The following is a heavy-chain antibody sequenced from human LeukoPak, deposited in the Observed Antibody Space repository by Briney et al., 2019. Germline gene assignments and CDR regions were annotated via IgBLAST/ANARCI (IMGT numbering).Heavy chain of an antibody. Sequence: SVKVSCKASGGTFSSYAISWVRQAPGQGLEWMGGIIPIFGTANYAQKFQGRVTITTDESTSTAYMELGSLRSEDTAVYYCAISSEPLYSGSYLSDYWGQGTLVTVSS. J-gene: IGHJ4*02. D-gene: IGHD1-26*01. V-gene: IGHV1-69*05. CDR1: GGTFSSYA. CDR3: AISSEPLYSGSYLSDY. CDR2: IIPIFGTA.